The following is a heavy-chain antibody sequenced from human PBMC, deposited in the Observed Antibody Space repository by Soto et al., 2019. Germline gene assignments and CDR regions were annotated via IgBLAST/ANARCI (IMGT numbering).Heavy chain of an antibody. J-gene: IGHJ4*02. D-gene: IGHD1-26*01. CDR3: ARDKGQWEVLYYFDY. Sequence: QVQLVESGGGVVQPGRSLRLSCAASGFTFSSHGMHWVRQAPGKGLEWVAVIWYDGSIKYYGDSVKGRFTISRDNSKNTLYLQMNSLRAEDTALYYCARDKGQWEVLYYFDYWGQGTLVTVSS. V-gene: IGHV3-33*01. CDR1: GFTFSSHG. CDR2: IWYDGSIK.